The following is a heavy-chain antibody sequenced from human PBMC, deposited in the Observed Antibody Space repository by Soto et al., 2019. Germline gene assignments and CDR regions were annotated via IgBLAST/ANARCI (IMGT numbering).Heavy chain of an antibody. CDR3: ARPLSGYEKKGVGNWFDP. D-gene: IGHD5-12*01. V-gene: IGHV4-34*01. CDR1: GGSFSGYY. CDR2: INHSGST. Sequence: SETLSLTCAVYGGSFSGYYWSWIRQPPGKGLEWIGEINHSGSTNYNPSLKSRVTISVDTSKNQFSLKLSSVTAADTAVYYCARPLSGYEKKGVGNWFDPWGQGTLVTVSS. J-gene: IGHJ5*02.